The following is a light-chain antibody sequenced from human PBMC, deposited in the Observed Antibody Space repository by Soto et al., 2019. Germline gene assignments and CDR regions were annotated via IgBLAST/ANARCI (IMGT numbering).Light chain of an antibody. Sequence: EIVLTQSPGTLSLSPGERASLSCRASQSLTSSYLAWYQQKPGQAPRLLIYGASSRATGIPDRFSGSGSGTDFTLTISRLEPEDFAVYYCHQCYSSRTFGQGIKVEIK. V-gene: IGKV3-20*01. CDR3: HQCYSSRT. J-gene: IGKJ1*01. CDR1: QSLTSSY. CDR2: GAS.